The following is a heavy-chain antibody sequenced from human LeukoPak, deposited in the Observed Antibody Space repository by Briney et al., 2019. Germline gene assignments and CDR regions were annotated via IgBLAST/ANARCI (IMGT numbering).Heavy chain of an antibody. D-gene: IGHD6-13*01. CDR2: IYHSGST. CDR1: GGSISSSNW. J-gene: IGHJ4*02. CDR3: ARGQSIAAAGAFDY. Sequence: PSETLSLTCAVSGGSISSSNWWSWVRQPPGKGLEWIGEIYHSGSTNYSPSLKSRVTISVDKSKNQFSLRLSSVTAADTAVYYCARGQSIAAAGAFDYWGQGTLVTVSS. V-gene: IGHV4-4*02.